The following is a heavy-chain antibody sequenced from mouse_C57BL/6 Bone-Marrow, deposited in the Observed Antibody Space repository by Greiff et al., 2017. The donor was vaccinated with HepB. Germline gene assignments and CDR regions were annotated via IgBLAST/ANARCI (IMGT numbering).Heavy chain of an antibody. D-gene: IGHD2-10*01. CDR2: IDPNSGGT. V-gene: IGHV1-72*01. CDR1: GYTFTSYW. Sequence: QVQLQQPGAELLKPGASVKLSCKASGYTFTSYWMHGVKQRPGRGLEWMGRIDPNSGGTKYNEKFRSKATLTVDKPSSTAYMQLSSLTSEDSAVYYCARSPLLYFDYWGQGTTLTVSS. J-gene: IGHJ2*01. CDR3: ARSPLLYFDY.